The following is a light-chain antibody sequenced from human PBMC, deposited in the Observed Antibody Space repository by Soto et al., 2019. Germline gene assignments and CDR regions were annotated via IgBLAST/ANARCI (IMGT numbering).Light chain of an antibody. J-gene: IGKJ2*01. Sequence: EIVMTQSPATLSVSPGERATLSCRASQSVSSNLAWYQQKPGQAPRLLIYGASTRATGLPARFSGSGSGTEFTLTISSLQSEDFAVYYCQQYNSWPPYTFGQGTKPEIK. V-gene: IGKV3-15*01. CDR1: QSVSSN. CDR2: GAS. CDR3: QQYNSWPPYT.